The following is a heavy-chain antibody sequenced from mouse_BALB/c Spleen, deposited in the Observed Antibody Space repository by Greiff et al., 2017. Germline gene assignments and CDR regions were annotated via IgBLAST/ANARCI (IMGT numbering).Heavy chain of an antibody. CDR1: GFTFSSYT. CDR2: ISNGGGST. Sequence: EVQRVESGGGLVQPGGSLKLSCAASGFTFSSYTMSWVRQTPEKRLEWVAYISNGGGSTYYPDTVKGRFTISRDNAKNTLYLQMSSLKSEDTAMYYCARLYGSSYYFDYWGQGTTLTVSS. V-gene: IGHV5-12-2*01. D-gene: IGHD1-1*01. J-gene: IGHJ2*01. CDR3: ARLYGSSYYFDY.